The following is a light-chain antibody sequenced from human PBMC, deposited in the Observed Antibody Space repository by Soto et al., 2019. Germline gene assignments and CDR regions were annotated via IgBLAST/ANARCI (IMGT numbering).Light chain of an antibody. CDR1: QSVSSK. Sequence: EIVMTQSPATLSVSPGERATLSCRASQSVSSKSAWYQQKPGQAPRLLIYGAFTRATGIPARFSGSGSGTEFTLTISSLQSEDFAVYYCQEYNNWHPITFGGGTKVDIK. CDR2: GAF. V-gene: IGKV3-15*01. J-gene: IGKJ4*01. CDR3: QEYNNWHPIT.